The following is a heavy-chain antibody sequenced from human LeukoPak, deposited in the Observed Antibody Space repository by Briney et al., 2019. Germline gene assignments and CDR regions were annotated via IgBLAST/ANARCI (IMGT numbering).Heavy chain of an antibody. CDR2: ITANSGST. Sequence: RAGESLRLSCAASGFTFTTYAMNWVRQAPGKGLEWVSGITANSGSTYYAASVQGRFAVSRDNSKNTVYLRMSGLRADDTAVYYCATGLNSGGAFDIWGQGTMVTVSS. CDR1: GFTFTTYA. CDR3: ATGLNSGGAFDI. J-gene: IGHJ3*02. V-gene: IGHV3-23*01. D-gene: IGHD1-26*01.